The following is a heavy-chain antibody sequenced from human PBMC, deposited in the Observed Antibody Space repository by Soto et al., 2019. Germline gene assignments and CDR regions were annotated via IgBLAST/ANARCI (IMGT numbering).Heavy chain of an antibody. Sequence: PGGSLRLSCAASGFTFSSYGMNLVRQAPGMRLECVSSSSSSSSYIYYADSVKGRFTISRDNAKDSLYLQMNSLRAEDTAVYYCARDIMITFGGVIVMFDYWGQGTLVTVSS. V-gene: IGHV3-21*01. CDR2: SSSSSSYI. D-gene: IGHD3-16*02. CDR3: ARDIMITFGGVIVMFDY. CDR1: GFTFSSYG. J-gene: IGHJ4*02.